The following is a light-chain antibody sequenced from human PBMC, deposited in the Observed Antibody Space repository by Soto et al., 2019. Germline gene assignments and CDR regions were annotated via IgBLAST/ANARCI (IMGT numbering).Light chain of an antibody. CDR1: SSNIGTNN. CDR2: ANQ. J-gene: IGLJ2*01. CDR3: ASCDDDLRGPL. V-gene: IGLV1-44*01. Sequence: QSVLTQPPSASGTPGQRVTISCSGTSSNIGTNNVNWYQHLPGTAPKLLIYANQYRPSRVPDRFSGSTSGSSASLAISGLQSEDEADYFCASCDDDLRGPLFGVATMLTVL.